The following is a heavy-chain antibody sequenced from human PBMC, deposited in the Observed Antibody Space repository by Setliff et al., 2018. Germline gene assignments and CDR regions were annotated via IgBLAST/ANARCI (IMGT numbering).Heavy chain of an antibody. Sequence: GGSLRLSCAASGFTFSSYSMSWVRQAPGKGLEWVSVINNIGDTAYYADSVKGRFTIFRDNSKNTLSLQMNSLRAEDTAVYYCAKFSRLGANTFFDYWGQGTLVTVSS. CDR1: GFTFSSYS. CDR3: AKFSRLGANTFFDY. V-gene: IGHV3-23*01. D-gene: IGHD1-26*01. J-gene: IGHJ4*02. CDR2: INNIGDTA.